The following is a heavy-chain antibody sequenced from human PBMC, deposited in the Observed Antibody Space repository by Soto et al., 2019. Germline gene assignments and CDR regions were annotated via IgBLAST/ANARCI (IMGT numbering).Heavy chain of an antibody. Sequence: ASVKVSCKASGYTFTSYGISWVRQAPGQGLEWMGWISTYNGNTNYAQKLQGRVTMTTDTSTSTAYMVLRSLRSDDTAVYYCARDPGSRYYGMDVWGQGTTVTVSS. CDR2: ISTYNGNT. V-gene: IGHV1-18*01. J-gene: IGHJ6*02. D-gene: IGHD3-10*01. CDR1: GYTFTSYG. CDR3: ARDPGSRYYGMDV.